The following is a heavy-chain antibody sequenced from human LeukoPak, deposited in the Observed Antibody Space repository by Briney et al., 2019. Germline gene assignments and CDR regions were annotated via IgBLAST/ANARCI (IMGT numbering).Heavy chain of an antibody. CDR1: GFTFSSYG. J-gene: IGHJ4*02. V-gene: IGHV3-30*03. D-gene: IGHD3-9*01. CDR2: ISYDGSNK. CDR3: ATGDILTDGNDY. Sequence: LRLSCAASGFTFSSYGMHWVRQAPGKGLEWVAVISYDGSNKYYADSVKGRFTISRDNSKNTLYLQMNSLRAEDTAVYYCATGDILTDGNDYWGQGTLVTVSS.